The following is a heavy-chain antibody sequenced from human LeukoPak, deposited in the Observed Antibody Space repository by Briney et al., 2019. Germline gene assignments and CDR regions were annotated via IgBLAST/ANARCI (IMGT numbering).Heavy chain of an antibody. CDR3: SIDAGSFDY. V-gene: IGHV3-11*01. CDR2: ISSSGSTI. J-gene: IGHJ4*02. Sequence: GGSLRLSCAACGFTFSDYYMSWIRQAPGKVLECVSYISSSGSTIYYAASVQGRFTISRDNAKNLQNVRMNTERAEDKAVYCCSIDAGSFDYWGQGTLVTVSS. CDR1: GFTFSDYY.